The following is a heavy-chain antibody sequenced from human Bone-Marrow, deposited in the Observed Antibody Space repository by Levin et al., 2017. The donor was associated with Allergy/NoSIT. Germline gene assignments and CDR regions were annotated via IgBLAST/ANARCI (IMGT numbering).Heavy chain of an antibody. D-gene: IGHD5-12*01. CDR1: GYTFTSYG. J-gene: IGHJ4*02. CDR2: ISAYNGNT. CDR3: ARDQGYSGYDSFDY. Sequence: EASVKVSCKASGYTFTSYGISWVRQAPGQGLEWMGWISAYNGNTNYAQKLQGRVTMTTDTSTSTAYMELRSLRSDDTAVYYCARDQGYSGYDSFDYWGQGTLVTVSS. V-gene: IGHV1-18*01.